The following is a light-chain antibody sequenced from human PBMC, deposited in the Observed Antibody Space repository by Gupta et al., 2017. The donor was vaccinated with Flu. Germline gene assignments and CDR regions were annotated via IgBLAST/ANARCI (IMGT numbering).Light chain of an antibody. CDR1: QGIGSW. V-gene: IGKV1-12*01. Sequence: PSTVSASVGDRVTITCRASQGIGSWVAWYQQKPGKAPKVLIHAASSLEGGVPSRFSGSGYGTDFTLTISSLQPEDFATYCCRQADSFPLTFGGGTKVEMK. CDR3: RQADSFPLT. J-gene: IGKJ4*01. CDR2: AAS.